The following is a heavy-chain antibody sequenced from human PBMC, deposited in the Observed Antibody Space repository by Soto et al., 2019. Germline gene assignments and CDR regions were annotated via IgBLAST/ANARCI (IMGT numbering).Heavy chain of an antibody. CDR3: ARGGYDFWSGYRPYYYYGMDV. Sequence: PWETLSLTCTVSGGSVSSGSYYWSWIRQPPGKGLEWIGYIYYSGSTNYNPSLKSRVTISVDTSKNQFSLKLSSVTAADTAVYYCARGGYDFWSGYRPYYYYGMDVWGQGTTVTVSS. D-gene: IGHD3-3*01. V-gene: IGHV4-61*01. J-gene: IGHJ6*02. CDR1: GGSVSSGSYY. CDR2: IYYSGST.